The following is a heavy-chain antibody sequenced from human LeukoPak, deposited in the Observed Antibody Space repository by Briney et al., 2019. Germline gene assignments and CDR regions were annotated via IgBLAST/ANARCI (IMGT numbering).Heavy chain of an antibody. V-gene: IGHV1-46*01. D-gene: IGHD6-13*01. CDR1: GYTFTSNY. J-gene: IGHJ4*02. CDR3: ARGAATATSFDY. CDR2: INPSGGST. Sequence: ASVKVSCKASGYTFTSNYMHWVRQAPGQGLEWMGIINPSGGSTSYAQNFQGRVTMTRDTSTSTVYMELSSLRSEDTAVYYCARGAATATSFDYWGQGTLVIVSS.